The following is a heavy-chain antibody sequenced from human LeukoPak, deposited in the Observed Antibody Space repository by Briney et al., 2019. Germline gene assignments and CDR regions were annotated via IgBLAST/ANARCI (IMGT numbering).Heavy chain of an antibody. D-gene: IGHD6-19*01. CDR3: AKDHEEKSSGPYDAFDI. CDR1: GGSISSTTHY. Sequence: SETLSLTCTVSGGSISSTTHYWGWIRQPPGRGLEWIGTIYYSGSTYSNPSLKSRVTMSVDTSKNQFSLKLSSVTAADTAVYYCAKDHEEKSSGPYDAFDIWGQGTMVTVSS. J-gene: IGHJ3*02. V-gene: IGHV4-39*07. CDR2: IYYSGST.